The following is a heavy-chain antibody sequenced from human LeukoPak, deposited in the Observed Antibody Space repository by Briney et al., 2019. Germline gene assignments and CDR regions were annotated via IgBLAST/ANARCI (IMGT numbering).Heavy chain of an antibody. D-gene: IGHD3-10*01. CDR1: GFTFSSFA. CDR3: ARAGSGSYLTFQH. CDR2: ISGSGGST. J-gene: IGHJ1*01. Sequence: GGSLRLSCAASGFTFSSFAMSWVRQAPGKGLEWVSGISGSGGSTYYADSVKGRFTISRDNSKNTLYLQMNSLRAEDTAVYYCARAGSGSYLTFQHWGQGTLVTVSS. V-gene: IGHV3-23*01.